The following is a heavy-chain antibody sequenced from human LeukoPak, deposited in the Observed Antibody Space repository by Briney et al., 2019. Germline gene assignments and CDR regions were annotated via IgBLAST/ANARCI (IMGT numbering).Heavy chain of an antibody. Sequence: GGSLRLSCVASGFTFSSYEMTWVRQAPGKGLEWVSYINSSGRNIYYADSVRGRFTISRDNAKDSLSLQMNSLRGDDTAIYYCSRDRLCGSDCYCQPVFDHWGERTLVTVSS. V-gene: IGHV3-48*03. D-gene: IGHD2-21*02. CDR2: INSSGRNI. J-gene: IGHJ4*02. CDR3: SRDRLCGSDCYCQPVFDH. CDR1: GFTFSSYE.